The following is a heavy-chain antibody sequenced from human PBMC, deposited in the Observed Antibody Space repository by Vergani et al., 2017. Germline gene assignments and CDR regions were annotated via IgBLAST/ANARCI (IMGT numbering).Heavy chain of an antibody. CDR1: GFTFSTYD. CDR2: LTGGGGST. CDR3: VKDAGSYENFFDS. Sequence: EVQLLESGGSLKQPGGSVRLSCAASGFTFSTYDMHWVRQAPGKGLEWVSALTGGGGSTYYPDSFKGRFIISRDNSRDTLYLQMNSLRPEDTATYYCVKDAGSYENFFDSWGQGTLVTVPS. V-gene: IGHV3-23*01. J-gene: IGHJ4*02. D-gene: IGHD1-26*01.